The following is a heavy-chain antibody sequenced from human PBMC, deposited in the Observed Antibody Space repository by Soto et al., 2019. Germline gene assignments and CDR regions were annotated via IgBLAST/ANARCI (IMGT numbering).Heavy chain of an antibody. CDR3: ARASAVGWDLSPFDY. CDR2: IYYSGST. J-gene: IGHJ4*02. CDR1: GGSISSYY. Sequence: SETLSLTCTVSGGSISSYYWSWIRQPPGKGLEWIGYIYYSGSTNYNPSLKSRVTISVDTSKNQFSLKLSSVTAADTAVYYCARASAVGWDLSPFDYWGQGTLVTVSS. D-gene: IGHD1-26*01. V-gene: IGHV4-59*01.